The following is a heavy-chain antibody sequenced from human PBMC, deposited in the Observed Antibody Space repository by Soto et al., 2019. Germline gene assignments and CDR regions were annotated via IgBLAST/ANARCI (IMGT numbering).Heavy chain of an antibody. CDR1: GGSLGSYY. D-gene: IGHD1-26*01. Sequence: LTCTVSGGSLGSYYWSWIRQPPGKGLEWIGYVFYTGRANYNASLKSRVSISLDTSNYQFSLKLRSVTAADTSVYYCATIVGANDYWGQGTLVTVS. CDR3: ATIVGANDY. J-gene: IGHJ4*02. V-gene: IGHV4-59*03. CDR2: VFYTGRA.